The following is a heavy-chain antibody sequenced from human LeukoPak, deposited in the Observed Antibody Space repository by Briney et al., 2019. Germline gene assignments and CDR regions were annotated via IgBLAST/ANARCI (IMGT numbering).Heavy chain of an antibody. J-gene: IGHJ4*02. CDR2: ISSSSSTI. V-gene: IGHV3-48*01. CDR3: ASAHSMVRGVDLDY. Sequence: GVSLRLSCAASGFTFSSYSMNWVRQAPGKGLEWVSYISSSSSTIYYADSVKGRFTISRDNAKNSLYLQMNSLRAEDTAVYYCASAHSMVRGVDLDYWGQGTLVTVSS. CDR1: GFTFSSYS. D-gene: IGHD3-10*01.